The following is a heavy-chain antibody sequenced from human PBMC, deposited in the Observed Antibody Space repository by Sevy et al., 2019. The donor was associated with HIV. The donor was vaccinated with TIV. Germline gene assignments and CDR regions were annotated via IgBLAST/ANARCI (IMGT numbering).Heavy chain of an antibody. CDR2: FDPEDGDPEDGKT. D-gene: IGHD3-22*01. V-gene: IGHV1-24*01. CDR3: ATTKDYYDSSGYPFDY. CDR1: GYTLAKFS. J-gene: IGHJ4*02. Sequence: ASVKVSCKVSGYTLAKFSIHWVRQAPGKGLEWMTSFDPEDGDPEDGKTIYAQKFRGRVTMTEDTSTDTAYMELSSLRSDDTAVYYCATTKDYYDSSGYPFDYWGQGTLVTVSS.